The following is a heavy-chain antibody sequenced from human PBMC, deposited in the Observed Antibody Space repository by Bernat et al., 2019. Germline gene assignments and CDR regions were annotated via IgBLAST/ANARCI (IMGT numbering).Heavy chain of an antibody. Sequence: EVQLVESGGGLVQPGGSLRLSCSASGFTFRGYWMTWVRQAPGKGLECVANIKEDGSDKYYVDSVKGRFTISRDNAQNSLYLQLNSLRVEDTAVNYCARRRGSASLDYWGQGTLITVSS. CDR1: GFTFRGYW. CDR2: IKEDGSDK. CDR3: ARRRGSASLDY. D-gene: IGHD6-19*01. J-gene: IGHJ4*02. V-gene: IGHV3-7*03.